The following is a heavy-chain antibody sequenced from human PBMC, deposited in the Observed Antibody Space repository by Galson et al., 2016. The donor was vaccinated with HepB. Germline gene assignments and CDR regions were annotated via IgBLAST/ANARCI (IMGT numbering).Heavy chain of an antibody. CDR2: IYSGGST. Sequence: SLRLSCAASGFTVSSKYMNWVRQAPGKGLEWVSVIYSGGSTYYPDSVKGRFTISRDNSKNTLYLQMNSLRAEDTAVYYCAREGVGGIALDVGAFDVWGQGTMVTVSS. CDR1: GFTVSSKY. V-gene: IGHV3-53*01. D-gene: IGHD6-13*01. CDR3: AREGVGGIALDVGAFDV. J-gene: IGHJ3*01.